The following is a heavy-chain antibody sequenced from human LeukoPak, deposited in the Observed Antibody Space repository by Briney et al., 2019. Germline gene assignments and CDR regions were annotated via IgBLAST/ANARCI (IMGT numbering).Heavy chain of an antibody. CDR2: ISHSGST. CDR3: ARVIPLMATFDY. Sequence: PSETLSLTCTVSGYSISSAYGGWIRQPPGKGLEWIATISHSGSTYYNPSLKSRVTISGDTSQSQYSLKLSSVTAADTAVYYCARVIPLMATFDYWGQGTLVTVSS. J-gene: IGHJ4*02. V-gene: IGHV4-38-2*02. CDR1: GYSISSAY. D-gene: IGHD2-21*01.